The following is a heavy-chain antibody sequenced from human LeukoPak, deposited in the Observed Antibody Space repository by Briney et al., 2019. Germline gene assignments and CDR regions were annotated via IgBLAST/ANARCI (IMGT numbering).Heavy chain of an antibody. V-gene: IGHV1-2*02. J-gene: IGHJ4*02. CDR2: INPNSGGT. CDR3: ARGYYYDSSGYYYLDY. Sequence: GASVKVSCKASGYTFTGYYMHWVRQAPGQGLEWMGWINPNSGGTNYAQKFQGRVTMTRDTSISTAYMELSRLRSDDTAVYYCARGYYYDSSGYYYLDYWGQGTLVTVSS. CDR1: GYTFTGYY. D-gene: IGHD3-22*01.